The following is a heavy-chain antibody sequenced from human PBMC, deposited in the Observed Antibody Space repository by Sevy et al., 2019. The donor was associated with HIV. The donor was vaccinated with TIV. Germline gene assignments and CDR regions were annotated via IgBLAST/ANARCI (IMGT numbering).Heavy chain of an antibody. J-gene: IGHJ3*02. CDR3: ARDGITMVRGGAFDI. D-gene: IGHD3-10*01. Sequence: GGSPRLSCAASGFTFSSYSMNWVRQAPGKGLEWVSSISSRSSYIYYADSVKGRFTISRDNAKNSLYLQMNSLRAEDTAVYYCARDGITMVRGGAFDIWGQGTMVTVSS. V-gene: IGHV3-21*01. CDR1: GFTFSSYS. CDR2: ISSRSSYI.